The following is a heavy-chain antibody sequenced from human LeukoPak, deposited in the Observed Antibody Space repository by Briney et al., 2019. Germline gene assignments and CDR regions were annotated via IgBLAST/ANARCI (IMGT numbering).Heavy chain of an antibody. CDR2: ISSRGSTI. V-gene: IGHV3-11*04. CDR1: GFTFSDYY. Sequence: GGSLRLSCAASGFTFSDYYMSWIRQAPGKGLEWVSYISSRGSTIYYADSVRGRFSISSDHSKNTVYLQMDSLGVEDTAVYYCARERVGTAETFDNWGQGTLVTVSS. CDR3: ARERVGTAETFDN. J-gene: IGHJ4*02. D-gene: IGHD1-26*01.